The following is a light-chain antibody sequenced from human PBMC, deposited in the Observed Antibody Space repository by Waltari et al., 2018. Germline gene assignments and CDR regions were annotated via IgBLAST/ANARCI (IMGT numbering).Light chain of an antibody. Sequence: VVMTQSPRSLPYTLGQPASISCRSRQSLVHSDGDTYLHWFQQRPGQSPRRLINKVSERDPGVPDRFSGSGSGTDFTLEISTVEAEDVGVYYCMQSTHWPPWTFGQGTKVEIK. CDR3: MQSTHWPPWT. V-gene: IGKV2-30*02. CDR1: QSLVHSDGDTY. J-gene: IGKJ1*01. CDR2: KVS.